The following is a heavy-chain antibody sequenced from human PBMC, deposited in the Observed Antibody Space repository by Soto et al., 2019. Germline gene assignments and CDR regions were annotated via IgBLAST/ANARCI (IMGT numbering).Heavy chain of an antibody. CDR1: GGTFSSYA. CDR3: ARDRYSCGDPFDY. D-gene: IGHD5-18*01. V-gene: IGHV1-69*12. Sequence: QVQLVQSGAEVKKPGSSVKVSCKASGGTFSSYAISWVRQAPGQGLEWMGGIIPIFGTANYAQKFQGRVTITADESTRRAYMELSSVRSEATAVYDGARDRYSCGDPFDYWGQGTLVTVSS. CDR2: IIPIFGTA. J-gene: IGHJ4*02.